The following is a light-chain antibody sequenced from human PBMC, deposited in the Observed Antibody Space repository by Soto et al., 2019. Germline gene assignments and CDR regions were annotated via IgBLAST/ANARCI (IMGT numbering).Light chain of an antibody. CDR3: QQYNNWPPLT. Sequence: EIVMTQSPATLSVSPGERATLSCRASQSVSSNLAWYQQKPGQAPRLLIYGASTRDTGIPARFSGSGSGTEFTFSISSLQSEDFAVYYCQQYNNWPPLTFGGGTKVEIK. CDR2: GAS. CDR1: QSVSSN. V-gene: IGKV3-15*01. J-gene: IGKJ4*01.